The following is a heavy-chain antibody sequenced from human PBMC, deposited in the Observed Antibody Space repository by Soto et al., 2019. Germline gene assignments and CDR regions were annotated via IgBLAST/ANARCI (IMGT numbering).Heavy chain of an antibody. CDR2: ISSSSSYI. J-gene: IGHJ4*02. D-gene: IGHD3-22*01. CDR1: GFTFSSYS. CDR3: ARIVTYYYDSSGYYYFDY. V-gene: IGHV3-21*01. Sequence: GGSLRLSCAASGFTFSSYSMNWVRQAPGKGLKWVSSISSSSSYIYYADSVKGRFTISRDNAKNSLYLQMNSLRAEDTAVYYCARIVTYYYDSSGYYYFDYWGQGTLVTVSS.